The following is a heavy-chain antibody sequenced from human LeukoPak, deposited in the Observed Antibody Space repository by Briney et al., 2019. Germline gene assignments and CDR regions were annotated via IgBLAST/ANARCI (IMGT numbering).Heavy chain of an antibody. CDR2: IYYSGST. CDR1: GGSISSGDYY. CDR3: ASVGAYYDFWSGYSPVRDYFDY. Sequence: SETLSLTCTVSGGSISSGDYYWSWIRQPPGKGLEWIGYIYYSGSTYYNPSLKSRVTISVDTSKNQFSLKLSSVTAADTAVYYCASVGAYYDFWSGYSPVRDYFDYWGQGTLVTVSS. D-gene: IGHD3-3*01. J-gene: IGHJ4*02. V-gene: IGHV4-30-4*01.